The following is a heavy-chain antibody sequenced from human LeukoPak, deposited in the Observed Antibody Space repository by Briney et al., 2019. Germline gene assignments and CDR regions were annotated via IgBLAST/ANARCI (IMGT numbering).Heavy chain of an antibody. J-gene: IGHJ5*01. Sequence: GGSLRLSCAASGFTFSNAWMSWVRQAPGKGLEWVSYISSSGTTIYYADSVKGRFTISRDNAKNSLYLQMNSLRAEDTAVYYCARDSGPTYSSSWYDCWGQGTLVTVSS. CDR2: ISSSGTTI. D-gene: IGHD6-13*01. CDR1: GFTFSNAW. V-gene: IGHV3-11*04. CDR3: ARDSGPTYSSSWYDC.